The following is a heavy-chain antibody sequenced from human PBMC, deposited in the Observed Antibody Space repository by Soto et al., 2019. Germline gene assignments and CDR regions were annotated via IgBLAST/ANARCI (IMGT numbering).Heavy chain of an antibody. CDR1: GFSFEEYE. Sequence: DVRLVESGGGFIQPGGSLRLSCAASGFSFEEYEMNWVRQAPGQGLEWVSYINQYGKITYYADSVKGRFTVSRDDAKNSLFLQMDSLRAENTALYYCARAAWSDEGWDHWGQGILVTVSS. CDR3: ARAAWSDEGWDH. D-gene: IGHD1-26*01. CDR2: INQYGKIT. V-gene: IGHV3-48*03. J-gene: IGHJ4*02.